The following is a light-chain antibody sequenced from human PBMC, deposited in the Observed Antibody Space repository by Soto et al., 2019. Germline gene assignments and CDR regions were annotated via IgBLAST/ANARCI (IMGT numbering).Light chain of an antibody. J-gene: IGKJ1*01. Sequence: DIVMTQSPDSLAVSLGGRAIIHCNSSQSVFHSYNNKNYLAWYQQKTGQAPKLLIYWASTRESGVPDRFNASGSGTDSTLTISSLQAEDVALYYCQQHYRTPPWTFGQGTKVDI. CDR2: WAS. CDR1: QSVFHSYNNKNY. V-gene: IGKV4-1*01. CDR3: QQHYRTPPWT.